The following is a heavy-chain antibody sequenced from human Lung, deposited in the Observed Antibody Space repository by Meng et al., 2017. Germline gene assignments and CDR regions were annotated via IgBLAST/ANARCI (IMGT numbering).Heavy chain of an antibody. CDR3: ARERHSTIIRGVIDF. V-gene: IGHV4-34*01. D-gene: IGHD3-10*01. J-gene: IGHJ4*02. CDR1: GGSISGSY. Sequence: QVKLPEWGAVLLRPSENLSLTCAVDGGSISGSYWSWIRQFPSKGLEWIGKINHGGSTNYNPSLESRVTISVDTPKNQFSLRLTSMTVADTAVYYCARERHSTIIRGVIDFWGQGALVTVSS. CDR2: INHGGST.